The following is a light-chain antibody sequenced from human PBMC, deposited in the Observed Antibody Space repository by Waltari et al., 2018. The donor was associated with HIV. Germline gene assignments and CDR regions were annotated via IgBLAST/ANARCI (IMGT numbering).Light chain of an antibody. CDR2: GAS. J-gene: IGKJ3*01. V-gene: IGKV1-5*03. CDR1: QTITTS. CDR3: LHYKYYPFT. Sequence: DVQMTQSPSTLSASIGDRCTIPCRASQTITTSLAWYQHKPGKAPKLLVYGASTLPSGVPSKFSGSGSGTEFTLTISSLQPDDFATYYCLHYKYYPFTFGPGTKVDIK.